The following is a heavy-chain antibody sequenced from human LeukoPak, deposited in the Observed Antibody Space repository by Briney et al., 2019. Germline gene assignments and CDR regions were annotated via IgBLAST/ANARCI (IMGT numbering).Heavy chain of an antibody. Sequence: GGSLRLSCAASGFTFSSYSMNWVRQAPGKGLEWVSSISSSSSYIYYADSVKGRFTISRDNAKNSLYLQMNSLRAEDTAVYYCVRDRYSSGWYPFDFWGQGTLVTVSS. D-gene: IGHD6-19*01. CDR3: VRDRYSSGWYPFDF. V-gene: IGHV3-21*01. CDR1: GFTFSSYS. J-gene: IGHJ4*02. CDR2: ISSSSSYI.